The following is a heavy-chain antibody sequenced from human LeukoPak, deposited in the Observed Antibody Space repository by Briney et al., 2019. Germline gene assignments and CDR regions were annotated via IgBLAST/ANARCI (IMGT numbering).Heavy chain of an antibody. CDR3: ARVRGSGLSYYYMDV. Sequence: PGGSLRLSCAASGFTFSGYSMNWVRQAPGKGLEWISYITTGSAVYYADSVKGRFTISRDNAKNSLSLQMNSLRAEDTAVYYCARVRGSGLSYYYMDVWGKGTTVTVSS. D-gene: IGHD3-10*01. CDR1: GFTFSGYS. CDR2: ITTGSAV. V-gene: IGHV3-48*01. J-gene: IGHJ6*03.